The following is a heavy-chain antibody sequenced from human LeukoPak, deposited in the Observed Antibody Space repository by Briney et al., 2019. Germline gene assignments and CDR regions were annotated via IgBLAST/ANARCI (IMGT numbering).Heavy chain of an antibody. Sequence: GGSLRLSCAASGFTFSNYEMHWVRRAPGKGLEWVSYISSGGSTVYYADSVKGRFTVSRDNAKNSLYLQMSSLRAEDTAIYYCARGGSFVEYWGQGTLVTVSS. D-gene: IGHD3-10*01. CDR1: GFTFSNYE. CDR3: ARGGSFVEY. CDR2: ISSGGSTV. J-gene: IGHJ4*02. V-gene: IGHV3-48*03.